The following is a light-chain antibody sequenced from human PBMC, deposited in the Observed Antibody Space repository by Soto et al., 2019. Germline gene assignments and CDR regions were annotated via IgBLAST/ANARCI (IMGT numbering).Light chain of an antibody. J-gene: IGKJ4*01. CDR1: ESVISGY. CDR2: SAS. Sequence: EIVLTQYPGTLSLSPGERATLSCRASESVISGYVAWYQQKPGQAPRLLIYSASTRVTGIPDRFSGSGSGTDFTLTISRLEPEYFAVYYCQQYVTSLTFGGGTKVDIK. V-gene: IGKV3-20*01. CDR3: QQYVTSLT.